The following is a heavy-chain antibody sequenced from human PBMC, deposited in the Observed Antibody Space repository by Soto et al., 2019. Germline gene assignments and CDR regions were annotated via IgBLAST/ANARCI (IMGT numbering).Heavy chain of an antibody. J-gene: IGHJ4*02. D-gene: IGHD1-20*01. CDR3: AKNSKYNWNDGPDY. Sequence: GSLRLSCAASGFTFSSYGMHWVRQAPGKGLEWVAVISYDGSNKYYADSVKGRFTISRDNSKNTLYLQMNSLRAEDTAVYYCAKNSKYNWNDGPDYWGQGTRVTVSS. V-gene: IGHV3-30*18. CDR2: ISYDGSNK. CDR1: GFTFSSYG.